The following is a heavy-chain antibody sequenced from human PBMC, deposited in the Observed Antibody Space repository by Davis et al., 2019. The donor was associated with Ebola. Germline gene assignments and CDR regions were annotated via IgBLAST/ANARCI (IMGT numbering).Heavy chain of an antibody. CDR3: ARWNIAANYYYYGMDV. J-gene: IGHJ6*02. V-gene: IGHV5-10-1*01. D-gene: IGHD6-13*01. Sequence: PGGSLRLSCKGSGYSFTSYWIGWVRQMPGKGLEWMGIIYPGDSYTNYSPSFQGHVTISADKSISTAYLQWSSLKASDTAMYYCARWNIAANYYYYGMDVWGQGTTVTVSS. CDR1: GYSFTSYW. CDR2: IYPGDSYT.